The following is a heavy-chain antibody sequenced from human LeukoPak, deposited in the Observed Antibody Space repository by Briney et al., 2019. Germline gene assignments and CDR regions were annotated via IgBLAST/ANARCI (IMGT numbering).Heavy chain of an antibody. CDR2: ICYDGSNK. V-gene: IGHV3-33*01. J-gene: IGHJ6*03. CDR1: GFTFSSYG. CDR3: ARGTYSMDV. Sequence: GGSPRLSFAASGFTFSSYGMHWVRQAPGKGLEWVAVICYDGSNKYYADSVKGRFTISRDNSKNTLYLQMNSLRAEDTAVYYCARGTYSMDVWGKGTTVTVSS.